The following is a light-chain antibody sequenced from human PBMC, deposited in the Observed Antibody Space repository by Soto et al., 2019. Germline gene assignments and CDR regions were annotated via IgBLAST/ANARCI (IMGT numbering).Light chain of an antibody. CDR3: HQYDSSPLT. V-gene: IGKV3-20*01. Sequence: EIVLTQSPGTLSLSPGERATLSCRASQSVRSSYLAWYQQTPGQAPRLLIYGASSRATGIPDRFSGSGSGTDFTLTISRREPEDFAVYYCHQYDSSPLTFGGGTKVEIK. J-gene: IGKJ4*01. CDR2: GAS. CDR1: QSVRSSY.